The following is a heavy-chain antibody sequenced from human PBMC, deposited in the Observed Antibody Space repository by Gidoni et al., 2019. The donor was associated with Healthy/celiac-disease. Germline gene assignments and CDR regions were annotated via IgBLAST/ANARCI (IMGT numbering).Heavy chain of an antibody. Sequence: EVQLLESGGGLVQPGGSLRLSCEASGFTFSSYSLNWVRQAPGKGLEWVSAISGGGGSTYYADSVKGRFTISRDNSKNTVYLQMNSLRVEDTAAYHCAKDQRSDHVLDAFDIWGQGTMVTVSS. V-gene: IGHV3-23*01. CDR3: AKDQRSDHVLDAFDI. D-gene: IGHD3-16*02. J-gene: IGHJ3*02. CDR2: ISGGGGST. CDR1: GFTFSSYS.